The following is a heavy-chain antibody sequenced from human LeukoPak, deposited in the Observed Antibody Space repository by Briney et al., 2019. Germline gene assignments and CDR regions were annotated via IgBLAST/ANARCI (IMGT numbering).Heavy chain of an antibody. D-gene: IGHD3-10*01. V-gene: IGHV1-18*01. CDR2: VSAYNGNT. Sequence: GASVKVSCKASGYTFTSYGISWVRQAPGQGLEGMGWVSAYNGNTNYAQKRQGRVTMTTDASTSTAYMELRSLRSDDPAVYYCARGRGLWFGDDGGYWFDPWGQGTLVTVSS. CDR3: ARGRGLWFGDDGGYWFDP. CDR1: GYTFTSYG. J-gene: IGHJ5*02.